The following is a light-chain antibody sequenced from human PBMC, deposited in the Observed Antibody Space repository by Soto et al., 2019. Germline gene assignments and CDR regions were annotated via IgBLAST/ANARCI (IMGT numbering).Light chain of an antibody. Sequence: QSALTQPASVSGSPGQSITISCTGTSSDVGAYNYVSWYQQHPGKAPKLMIYEVSNRPSGVSNRFSGSKSGNTASLTISGLQAEDEADYPCSSYTSSSTYVFGTGTKLTVL. CDR1: SSDVGAYNY. CDR3: SSYTSSSTYV. CDR2: EVS. V-gene: IGLV2-14*01. J-gene: IGLJ1*01.